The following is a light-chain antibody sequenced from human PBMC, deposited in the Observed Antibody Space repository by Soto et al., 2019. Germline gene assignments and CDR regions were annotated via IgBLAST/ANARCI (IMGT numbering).Light chain of an antibody. CDR2: GAS. Sequence: EIVLTQSPGTLSLSPGERATLSCRASQSVSSSYLAWYQQKPGQAPRLLIYGASSRATGIPDRFSGSGSGTDFTLTIRRLEPEDFAVYYCQQYGGPSTFGKGTRLEIK. CDR1: QSVSSSY. J-gene: IGKJ5*01. V-gene: IGKV3-20*01. CDR3: QQYGGPST.